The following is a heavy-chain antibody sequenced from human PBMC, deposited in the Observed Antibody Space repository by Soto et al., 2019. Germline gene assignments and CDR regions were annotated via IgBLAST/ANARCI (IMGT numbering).Heavy chain of an antibody. V-gene: IGHV1-18*01. D-gene: IGHD6-13*01. CDR1: GYTFTSYG. Sequence: QVQLEQSGAEVKKPGASVKVSCKASGYTFTSYGISWVRQAPGKGLEWMGWISAYNGNTKYAQKFQGRVTMTTDTSTSTAYMEVRSLRSDDTAVYYCARDAAAGLNDYWGQGTLVTVSS. CDR3: ARDAAAGLNDY. J-gene: IGHJ4*02. CDR2: ISAYNGNT.